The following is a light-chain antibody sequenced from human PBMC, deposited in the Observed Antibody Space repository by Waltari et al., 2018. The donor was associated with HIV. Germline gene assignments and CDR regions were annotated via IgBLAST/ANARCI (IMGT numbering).Light chain of an antibody. CDR1: SSSY. CDR3: QQYGSSPWT. CDR2: GAS. Sequence: SSSYLAWYQQKPGQAPRLLIYGASSRATGIPDRFSGSGFGTDFTLTISRLEPEDFAVYYCQQYGSSPWTFGQGTKVEIK. J-gene: IGKJ1*01. V-gene: IGKV3-20*01.